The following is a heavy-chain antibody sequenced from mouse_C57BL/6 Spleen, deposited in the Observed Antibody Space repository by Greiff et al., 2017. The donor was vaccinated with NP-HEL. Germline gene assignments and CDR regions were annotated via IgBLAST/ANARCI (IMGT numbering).Heavy chain of an antibody. CDR1: GYTFTSYW. V-gene: IGHV1-5*01. CDR2: IYPGNSDT. D-gene: IGHD1-1*01. CDR3: TRETYGSSSSWFAD. J-gene: IGHJ3*01. Sequence: VQLQQSGPVLARPGASVKMSCKTSGYTFTSYWMHWVKQRPGQGLEWIGAIYPGNSDTSYNQKFKGKAKLTAVTSASTAYMELSSLANEDSAVYYCTRETYGSSSSWFADWGQGTLVTVSA.